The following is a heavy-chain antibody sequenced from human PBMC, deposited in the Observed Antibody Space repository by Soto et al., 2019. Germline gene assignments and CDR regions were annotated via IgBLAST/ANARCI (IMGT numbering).Heavy chain of an antibody. CDR3: ARERHITMIVVGQSSGPAFDI. CDR1: GFTFSSYA. J-gene: IGHJ3*02. CDR2: ISYDGSNK. V-gene: IGHV3-30-3*01. Sequence: PGGSLRLSCAASGFTFSSYAMHWVRQAPGKGLEWVAVISYDGSNKYYADSVKGRFTISRDNSKNTLYLQMNSLRAEDTAVYYCARERHITMIVVGQSSGPAFDIWGQGTMVTVSS. D-gene: IGHD3-22*01.